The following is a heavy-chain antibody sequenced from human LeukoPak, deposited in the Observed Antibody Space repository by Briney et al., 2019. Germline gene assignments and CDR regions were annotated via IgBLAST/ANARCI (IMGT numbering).Heavy chain of an antibody. Sequence: PGGSLRLSCVASGFTFSSYGMHWVRQAPGKGPEWVAVIWFDGSNKYYADSVKGRFTISRDNSKNTLYLEMNSLRAEDTAVYYCARGTGGYYYYYYMDVWGKGTTVTVSS. CDR1: GFTFSSYG. J-gene: IGHJ6*03. V-gene: IGHV3-33*01. D-gene: IGHD7-27*01. CDR2: IWFDGSNK. CDR3: ARGTGGYYYYYYMDV.